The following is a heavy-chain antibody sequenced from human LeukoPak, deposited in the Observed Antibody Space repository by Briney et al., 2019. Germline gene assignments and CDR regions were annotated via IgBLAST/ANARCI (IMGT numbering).Heavy chain of an antibody. V-gene: IGHV3-30*01. CDR1: GFTFSSYA. CDR2: ISYDGSNK. CDR3: ARDYMDATYYYYYYMDV. Sequence: SGGSLRLSCAASGFTFSSYAMHWVRQAPGKGLEWVAVISYDGSNKYYADSVKGRFTISRDNSKNTLYLQMNSLRAEDTAVYYCARDYMDATYYYYYYMDVWGKGTTVTVSS. D-gene: IGHD2-15*01. J-gene: IGHJ6*03.